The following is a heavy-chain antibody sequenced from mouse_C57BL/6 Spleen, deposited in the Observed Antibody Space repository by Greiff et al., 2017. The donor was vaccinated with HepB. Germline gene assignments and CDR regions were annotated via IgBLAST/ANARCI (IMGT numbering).Heavy chain of an antibody. D-gene: IGHD4-1*01. J-gene: IGHJ3*01. CDR1: GYTFTDYN. Sequence: DVKLQESGPELVKPGASVKIPCKASGYTFTDYNMDWVKQSHGKSLEWIGDINPNNGGTIYNQKFKGKATLTVDKSSSTAYMELRSLTSEDTAVYYCARGLTGTDAYWGQGTLVTVSA. V-gene: IGHV1-18*01. CDR2: INPNNGGT. CDR3: ARGLTGTDAY.